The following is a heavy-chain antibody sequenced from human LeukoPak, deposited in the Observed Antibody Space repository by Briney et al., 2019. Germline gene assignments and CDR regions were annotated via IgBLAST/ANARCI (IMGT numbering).Heavy chain of an antibody. CDR1: GGSISSHY. D-gene: IGHD3-22*01. V-gene: IGHV4-59*11. CDR3: ARLLDNDSSGYPDTFDI. CDR2: IYYSGNT. Sequence: SETLSLTCAVSGGSISSHYWSWIRQPPGKGLERIGYIYYSGNTYYSPSLHSRVTISVDTSKNHFSLKLTSVTAADTAVYYCARLLDNDSSGYPDTFDIWGQGTMVTVSS. J-gene: IGHJ3*02.